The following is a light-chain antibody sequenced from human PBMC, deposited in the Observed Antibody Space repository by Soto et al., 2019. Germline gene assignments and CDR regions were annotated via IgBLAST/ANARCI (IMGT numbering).Light chain of an antibody. Sequence: IVLTQSPATLSLSPGERATLSCRASQSVSSYLAWYQQKPGQAPRLLIYDASNRATGIPARFSGSGSGTDFTLTISSLEPEDFALYYCQQRSYWPLTFGGGTKVEIK. CDR2: DAS. V-gene: IGKV3-11*01. CDR1: QSVSSY. CDR3: QQRSYWPLT. J-gene: IGKJ4*01.